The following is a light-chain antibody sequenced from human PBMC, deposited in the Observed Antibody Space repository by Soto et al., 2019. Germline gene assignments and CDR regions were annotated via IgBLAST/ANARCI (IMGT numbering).Light chain of an antibody. V-gene: IGKV2-30*01. CDR1: ESLVYTDGNTY. CDR2: RVS. Sequence: DVVMTQSPVSLPVTLGQPASISCRSSESLVYTDGNTYLNWFHQRPGQSPRRLIYRVSNRDSGVPDRFTGSGSGTDFTLKISRVEAEDFGLYYCMQGTHWPRTFGPGTKVEIK. CDR3: MQGTHWPRT. J-gene: IGKJ1*01.